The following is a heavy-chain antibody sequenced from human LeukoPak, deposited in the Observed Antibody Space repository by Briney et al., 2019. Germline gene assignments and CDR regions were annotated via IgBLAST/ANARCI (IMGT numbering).Heavy chain of an antibody. CDR3: ARDLTPLHIVVVKRYDAFDI. J-gene: IGHJ3*02. CDR2: ISGGGSPT. Sequence: WGSLRLSRAASGFTFSNFAMSWVRQAPGKGLEWVSTISGGGSPTYYADSVKGRFTISRDNAKNSLYLQMNSLRAEDTAVYYCARDLTPLHIVVVKRYDAFDIWGQGTMVTVSS. D-gene: IGHD2-21*01. CDR1: GFTFSNFA. V-gene: IGHV3-23*01.